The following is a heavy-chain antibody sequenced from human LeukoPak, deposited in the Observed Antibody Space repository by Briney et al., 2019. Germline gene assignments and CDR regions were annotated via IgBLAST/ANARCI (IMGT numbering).Heavy chain of an antibody. V-gene: IGHV5-51*01. CDR2: IYPGDSDT. J-gene: IGHJ5*02. D-gene: IGHD1-7*01. CDR3: ARQGRTGTTRNWFDP. CDR1: GYSFTTFW. Sequence: GESLKLSCKASGYSFTTFWIGWVRQMPGEGLEWMGIIYPGDSDTRYSASFQGQVTISADKSISTAYLQWSSLKASDTAMYYRARQGRTGTTRNWFDPWGQGTLVTVSS.